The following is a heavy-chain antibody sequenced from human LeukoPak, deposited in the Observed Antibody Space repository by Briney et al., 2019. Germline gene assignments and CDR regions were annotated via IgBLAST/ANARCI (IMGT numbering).Heavy chain of an antibody. V-gene: IGHV3-23*01. Sequence: AGSLRLSCAPSGLSFKDYALSWVRQAPGRGREWVRGINGNGFVTSYASPVTGRFTISRDKAKLTMYLQTHSLRAEDTAVYYCAKDRPNGMDVWGQGTSVTVSS. J-gene: IGHJ6*02. CDR1: GLSFKDYA. CDR2: INGNGFVT. CDR3: AKDRPNGMDV.